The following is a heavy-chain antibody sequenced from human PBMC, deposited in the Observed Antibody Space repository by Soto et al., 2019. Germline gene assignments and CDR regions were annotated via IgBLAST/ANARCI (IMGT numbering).Heavy chain of an antibody. D-gene: IGHD3-10*01. J-gene: IGHJ6*02. CDR1: GGSISSGGYY. CDR3: ARGITITMVRGVYYYYYGMDV. V-gene: IGHV4-31*03. Sequence: PSETLSLTCTVSGGSISSGGYYWSWIRQHPGKGLEWIGYIYYSGSTYYNPSLKSRVTISVDTSKNQFSLKLSSVTAADTAVYYCARGITITMVRGVYYYYYGMDVWGQWTTVTVS. CDR2: IYYSGST.